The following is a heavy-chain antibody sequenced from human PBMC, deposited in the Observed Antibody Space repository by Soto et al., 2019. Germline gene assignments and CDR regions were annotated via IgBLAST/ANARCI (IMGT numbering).Heavy chain of an antibody. CDR3: ARSDYYFDS. V-gene: IGHV5-51*01. CDR1: EGRFGGYG. CDR2: IYPGDSDT. Sequence: GESMRDWWRGAEGRFGGYGGGWVRQMPGKGLEWMGIIYPGDSDTRYSPSFQGRVTISADKSISTAYLQWSSLKASDTAMYYCARSDYYFDSRGQGTLVTVSS. J-gene: IGHJ4*01.